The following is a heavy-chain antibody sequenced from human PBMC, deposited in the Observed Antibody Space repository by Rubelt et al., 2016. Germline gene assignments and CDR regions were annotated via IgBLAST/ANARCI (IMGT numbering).Heavy chain of an antibody. CDR1: GFTFSNSW. J-gene: IGHJ6*02. CDR3: AKGTDSRPRYGVDV. V-gene: IGHV3-7*01. Sequence: EVQLVESGGGFVQPGGSLRLSCAASGFTFSNSWMTWVRQAPGKGLEWVANIRKDGSEQYSVDSVKGRFTISKDNARNSLYLQMNSLRAEDTAMYYCAKGTDSRPRYGVDVWGQGTTVTVSS. CDR2: IRKDGSEQ. D-gene: IGHD2-15*01.